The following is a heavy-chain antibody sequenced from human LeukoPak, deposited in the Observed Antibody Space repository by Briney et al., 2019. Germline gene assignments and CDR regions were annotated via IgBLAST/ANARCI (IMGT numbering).Heavy chain of an antibody. CDR1: GGSINSYY. Sequence: PSETLSLTCTVSGGSINSYYWSWIRQPPGKGLEWIGYIYYSGSTNYNPSLKSRVTISVDTSKNQFSLKLSSVTAADTAVYYCARDRGRDGYNWEFDYWGQGTLVTVSS. CDR3: ARDRGRDGYNWEFDY. J-gene: IGHJ4*02. D-gene: IGHD5-24*01. CDR2: IYYSGST. V-gene: IGHV4-59*12.